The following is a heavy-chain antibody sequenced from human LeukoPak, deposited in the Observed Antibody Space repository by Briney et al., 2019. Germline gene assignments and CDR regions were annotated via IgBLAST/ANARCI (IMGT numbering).Heavy chain of an antibody. J-gene: IGHJ4*02. CDR1: VYTFTSYD. Sequence: AAVKVSCKASVYTFTSYDINWVRQATAHGLEWMGWMNPNSGNTGYAQKFQGSLTMTRNTSISTAYMKQRSLRSEDAAVYYCASVLSASSGYYWGQGTLVTVSS. V-gene: IGHV1-8*01. D-gene: IGHD3-22*01. CDR2: MNPNSGNT. CDR3: ASVLSASSGYY.